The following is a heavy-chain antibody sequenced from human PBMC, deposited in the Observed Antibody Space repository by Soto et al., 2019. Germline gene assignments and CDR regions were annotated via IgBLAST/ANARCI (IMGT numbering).Heavy chain of an antibody. J-gene: IGHJ4*02. V-gene: IGHV4-31*03. D-gene: IGHD3-9*01. CDR3: ARSTKLRYFDWPYFDY. Sequence: SETLSLTCTVSGGSISSGGYYWSWIRQHPGKGLEWIGYIYYSGSTYYNPSLKSRVTISVDTSKNQFSLKLSSVTAADTAVYYCARSTKLRYFDWPYFDYWGQGTLVTVSS. CDR1: GGSISSGGYY. CDR2: IYYSGST.